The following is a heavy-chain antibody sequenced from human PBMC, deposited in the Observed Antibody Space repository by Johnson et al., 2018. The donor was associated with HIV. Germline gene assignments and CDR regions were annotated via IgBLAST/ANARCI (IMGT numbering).Heavy chain of an antibody. Sequence: VQLVESGGGLVQPGGSLRLSCAASGFTFSSYWMHWVRQAPGQGLVWVSRINSDGSSPSYADSVKGRFTISRDNAKNSLYLQMNSLRAEDTAVYYCARGDGYRRAFDIWGQGTMVTVSS. D-gene: IGHD1-1*01. CDR3: ARGDGYRRAFDI. V-gene: IGHV3-74*02. J-gene: IGHJ3*02. CDR2: INSDGSSP. CDR1: GFTFSSYW.